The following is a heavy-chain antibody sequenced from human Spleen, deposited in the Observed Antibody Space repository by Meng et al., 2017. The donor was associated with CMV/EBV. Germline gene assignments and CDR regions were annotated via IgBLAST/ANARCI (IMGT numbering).Heavy chain of an antibody. J-gene: IGHJ4*02. CDR3: ARVSPYYDFWSGNLAYFDY. Sequence: SETLSLTCTVSGGSVSSGSYFWSWIRQPPGKGLEWIGYIYYSGSTNYNPSLKSRVTISLDSSKNQFSLKLSSVTAADTAVYYCARVSPYYDFWSGNLAYFDYWGQGTLVTVSS. CDR1: GGSVSSGSYF. V-gene: IGHV4-61*01. D-gene: IGHD3-3*01. CDR2: IYYSGST.